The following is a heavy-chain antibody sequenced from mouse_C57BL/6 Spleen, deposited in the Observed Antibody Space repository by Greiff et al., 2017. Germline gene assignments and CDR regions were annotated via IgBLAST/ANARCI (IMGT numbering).Heavy chain of an antibody. CDR3: ARELLRSRYYAMDY. CDR2: IDPSDSYT. J-gene: IGHJ4*01. D-gene: IGHD1-1*01. CDR1: GYTFTSYW. V-gene: IGHV1-69*01. Sequence: QVQLQQPGAELVMPEASVKLSCKASGYTFTSYWMHWVKQRPGQGLEWIGEIDPSDSYTNYNQKFKGKSTLTVDKSSSTAYMQLSSLTSEDSAVYYCARELLRSRYYAMDYWGQGTSVTVSS.